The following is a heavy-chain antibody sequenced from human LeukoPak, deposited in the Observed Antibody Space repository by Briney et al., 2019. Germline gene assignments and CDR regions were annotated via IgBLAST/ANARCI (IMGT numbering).Heavy chain of an antibody. D-gene: IGHD2-15*01. V-gene: IGHV4-4*02. CDR3: ARATRYCSGGSCYSGAYFDY. Sequence: PSETLSLTCAVSDGSISSSNWWSWVRQPPGKGLKWIGEIYHSGSTNYNPSLKSRVTTSVDKSKNQFSLKLSSVTAADTAVYYCARATRYCSGGSCYSGAYFDYWGQGTLVTVSS. CDR2: IYHSGST. J-gene: IGHJ4*02. CDR1: DGSISSSNW.